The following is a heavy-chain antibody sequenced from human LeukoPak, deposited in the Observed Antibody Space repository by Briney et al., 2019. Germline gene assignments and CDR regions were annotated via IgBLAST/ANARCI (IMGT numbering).Heavy chain of an antibody. J-gene: IGHJ4*02. CDR2: ISGSGGST. D-gene: IGHD3-22*01. CDR3: ARDLSDEYYDSSGYPFDY. CDR1: GFTFSSYA. Sequence: GGSLRLSCAASGFTFSSYAMSWVRQAPGKGLEWVSAISGSGGSTYYADSVKGRFTISRDNSKNTLYLQMNSLRAEDTAVYYCARDLSDEYYDSSGYPFDYWGQGTLVTVSS. V-gene: IGHV3-23*01.